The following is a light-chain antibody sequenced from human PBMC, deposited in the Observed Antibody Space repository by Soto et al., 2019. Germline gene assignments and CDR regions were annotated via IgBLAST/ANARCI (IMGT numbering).Light chain of an antibody. Sequence: QSVLTQPASVAGSPGQSITISCTGTSSDVGGYNYVSWYQQHPGKAPKLMIYEVNNRPSGISNRFSVSKSGNTASMTISALQAEDEADYYCNSYTSSTTYVFGTGTKV. CDR1: SSDVGGYNY. V-gene: IGLV2-14*01. J-gene: IGLJ1*01. CDR2: EVN. CDR3: NSYTSSTTYV.